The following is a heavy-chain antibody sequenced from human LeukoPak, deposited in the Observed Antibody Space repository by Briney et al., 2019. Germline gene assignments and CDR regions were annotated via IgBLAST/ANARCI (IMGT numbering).Heavy chain of an antibody. CDR1: GHTFSSYW. V-gene: IGHV3-74*01. Sequence: GGSLRLSCAASGHTFSSYWMHWVRQAPGEGLVWVSRIDTDGRTTSYADSVKGRFTISRDNVQNTLYLQMNSLRAEDTAVYYRARDVGGAGSYWGQGTLVTVSS. J-gene: IGHJ4*02. CDR2: IDTDGRTT. CDR3: ARDVGGAGSY. D-gene: IGHD3-10*01.